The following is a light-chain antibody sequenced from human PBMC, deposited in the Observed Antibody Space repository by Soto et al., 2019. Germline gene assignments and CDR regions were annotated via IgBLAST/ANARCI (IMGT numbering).Light chain of an antibody. CDR3: TSYTSGSTLYV. CDR2: EVS. V-gene: IGLV2-14*01. CDR1: SSDVGGYNF. Sequence: HSALTQPASVSGSPGQSITISCTGTSSDVGGYNFVSWYQQHPGKAPKLMIYEVSNRPSGVSNRFSGSKSGNTASLTISGLQAEDDADYYCTSYTSGSTLYVFGTGTKVTVL. J-gene: IGLJ1*01.